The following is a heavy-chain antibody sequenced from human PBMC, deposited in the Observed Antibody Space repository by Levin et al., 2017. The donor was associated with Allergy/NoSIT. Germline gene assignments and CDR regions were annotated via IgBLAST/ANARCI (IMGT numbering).Heavy chain of an antibody. Sequence: TGGSLRLSCAASGFTFNNYNMNWVRQAPGKGLEWISYISSSGNTIYYADSVKGRFTISRDNAKNSLYLQMNSLRADDTAVYYCARDLLSITMIVPFDYWGQGALVTVSS. V-gene: IGHV3-48*01. D-gene: IGHD3-22*01. J-gene: IGHJ4*02. CDR3: ARDLLSITMIVPFDY. CDR1: GFTFNNYN. CDR2: ISSSGNTI.